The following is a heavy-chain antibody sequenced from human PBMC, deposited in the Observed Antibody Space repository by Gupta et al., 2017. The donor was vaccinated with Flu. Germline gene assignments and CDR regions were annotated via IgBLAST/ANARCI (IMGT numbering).Heavy chain of an antibody. CDR1: GLTLRGHA. J-gene: IGHJ5*02. CDR2: ISGRGDLT. V-gene: IGHV3-23*01. Sequence: EEHLLESGGGLVEPEGSLSLSCAASGLTLRGHAMSWVRQAPGKGLEWVSVISGRGDLTYYARSVKGRFSIYRDNSESTLYLEMTSLRVEDTAMYYCTKDRVIVTATPETWGQGTLVTVSS. D-gene: IGHD2-21*02. CDR3: TKDRVIVTATPET.